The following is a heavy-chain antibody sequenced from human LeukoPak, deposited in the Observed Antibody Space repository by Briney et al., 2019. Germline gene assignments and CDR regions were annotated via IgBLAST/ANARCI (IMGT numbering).Heavy chain of an antibody. J-gene: IGHJ3*02. Sequence: GGSLRLSCAASGFTFSSYWMHWVRQAPGKGLVWVSRINSDGSSTSYADSVKGRFTISRDNVKITLYLQMNSLRAEDTAVYYCARHGGYCGGDCHDAFDIWGQGTMVTVSS. V-gene: IGHV3-74*01. CDR2: INSDGSST. D-gene: IGHD2-21*02. CDR1: GFTFSSYW. CDR3: ARHGGYCGGDCHDAFDI.